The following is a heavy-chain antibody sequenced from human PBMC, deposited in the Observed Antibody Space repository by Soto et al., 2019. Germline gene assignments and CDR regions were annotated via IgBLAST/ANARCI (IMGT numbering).Heavy chain of an antibody. CDR3: ASSYGSGYRAFDY. J-gene: IGHJ4*02. CDR1: DDTFNLYS. D-gene: IGHD3-10*01. CDR2: VNPIVSMS. V-gene: IGHV1-69*02. Sequence: QVQLVQSGAEVKRPGSSVKVSCKASDDTFNLYSINWVRQAPGLGLEWMGRVNPIVSMSNYAQKFQGRVTMTADKSTSTAYMELSSLRSEDTVIYYCASSYGSGYRAFDYWGQGALVTVSS.